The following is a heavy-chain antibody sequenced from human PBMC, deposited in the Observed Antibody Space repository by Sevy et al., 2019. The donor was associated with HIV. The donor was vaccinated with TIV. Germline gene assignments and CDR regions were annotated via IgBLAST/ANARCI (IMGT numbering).Heavy chain of an antibody. CDR2: ISSSSSYT. Sequence: GGSLRLSCVASGFTFSDYYMSWIRQAPGKGLEWVSCISSSSSYTNYADSVKGRFTISRDNAKNSLYLQINSLRAEDTAVYYCAMMRNIAVAGMDYLGQRTLGTVSS. V-gene: IGHV3-11*06. CDR3: AMMRNIAVAGMDY. J-gene: IGHJ4*02. D-gene: IGHD6-19*01. CDR1: GFTFSDYY.